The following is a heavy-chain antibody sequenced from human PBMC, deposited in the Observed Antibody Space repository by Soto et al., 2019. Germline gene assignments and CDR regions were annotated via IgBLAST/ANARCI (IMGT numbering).Heavy chain of an antibody. D-gene: IGHD2-2*01. CDR1: GDSVSSNSAA. CDR2: TYYRSKWYN. J-gene: IGHJ6*02. Sequence: SQTLSLTCAISGDSVSSNSAAWNWIRQSPSRGLEWLGRTYYRSKWYNDNAVSVKSRITINPDTSKNQFSLQLNSVTPEDTAVYYCERDRYCSSTSCPHYGMDVWGQGTTVTAP. CDR3: ERDRYCSSTSCPHYGMDV. V-gene: IGHV6-1*01.